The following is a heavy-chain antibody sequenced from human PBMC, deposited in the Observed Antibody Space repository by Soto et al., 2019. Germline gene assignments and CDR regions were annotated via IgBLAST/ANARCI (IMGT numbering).Heavy chain of an antibody. CDR1: GFTFSSYW. Sequence: EVQLVESGGGLVQPGGSLRLSCVASGFTFSSYWMSWVRQAPGKGLEGVANIKQDGSEKYYVDSVKDLFPISRDHAKNSLYLQMNSLRAEDSAVYYCARVYPGSGWPYHYYGMDVWGQGTTVTVSS. V-gene: IGHV3-7*01. CDR3: ARVYPGSGWPYHYYGMDV. J-gene: IGHJ6*02. CDR2: IKQDGSEK. D-gene: IGHD6-19*01.